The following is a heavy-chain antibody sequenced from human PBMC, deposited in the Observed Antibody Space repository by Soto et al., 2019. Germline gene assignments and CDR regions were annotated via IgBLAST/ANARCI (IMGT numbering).Heavy chain of an antibody. CDR3: ARGENYYDSSGYYYWGAFDI. V-gene: IGHV4-59*01. Sequence: SETLSLTCTVSGGSISSYYWSWIRQPPGKGLEWIGYIYYSGSTNYNPALKSRVTTSVDTSKNQFSLKLTSVTAADTAVYYCARGENYYDSSGYYYWGAFDIWGQGTMVTVSS. D-gene: IGHD3-22*01. CDR2: IYYSGST. CDR1: GGSISSYY. J-gene: IGHJ3*02.